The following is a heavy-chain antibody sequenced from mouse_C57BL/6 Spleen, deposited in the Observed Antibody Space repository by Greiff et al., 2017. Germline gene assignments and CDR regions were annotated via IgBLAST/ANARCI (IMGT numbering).Heavy chain of an antibody. J-gene: IGHJ4*01. D-gene: IGHD2-4*01. Sequence: QVQLKESGAELVRPGTSVKVSCKASGYAFTNYLIEWVKQRPGQGLEWIGVINPGSGGTNYNEKFKGKATLTADKSSSTAYMQLSSLTAEDSAVYFCARLNDYDGYAMDYWGQGTSVTVSS. V-gene: IGHV1-54*01. CDR1: GYAFTNYL. CDR2: INPGSGGT. CDR3: ARLNDYDGYAMDY.